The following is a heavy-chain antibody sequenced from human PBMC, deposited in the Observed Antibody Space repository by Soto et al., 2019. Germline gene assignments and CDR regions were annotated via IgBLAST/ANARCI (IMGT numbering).Heavy chain of an antibody. CDR3: AKSPGMYYYDSSGYYHYDY. D-gene: IGHD3-22*01. Sequence: VGSLRLSCVASSGFTFTYYSMSWVRQAPGKGLEWVAHISGRGDTTYYADSVKGRFTISRDNFKSTLYLQMNSLRADDTAVYYCAKSPGMYYYDSSGYYHYDYWGQGTLVTVSS. J-gene: IGHJ4*02. CDR1: GFTFTYYS. V-gene: IGHV3-23*01. CDR2: ISGRGDTT.